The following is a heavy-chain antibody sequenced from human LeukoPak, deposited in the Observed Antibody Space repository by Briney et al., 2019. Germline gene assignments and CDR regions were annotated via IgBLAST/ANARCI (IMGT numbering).Heavy chain of an antibody. CDR1: GASISSGSYY. J-gene: IGHJ6*03. Sequence: SETLSLTCTVSGASISSGSYYWSWIRQPAGKGLEWIGRIYTSGSTNYNPSLKSRVTISVDTSKSQFSLDLSSVTAADTAVYYCVRHYYYNMDVWGIGATVTVSS. CDR3: VRHYYYNMDV. V-gene: IGHV4-61*02. CDR2: IYTSGST. D-gene: IGHD3-10*01.